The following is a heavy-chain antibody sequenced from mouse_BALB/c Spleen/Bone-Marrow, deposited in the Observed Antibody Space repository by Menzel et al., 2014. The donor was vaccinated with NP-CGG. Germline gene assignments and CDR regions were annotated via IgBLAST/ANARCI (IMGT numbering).Heavy chain of an antibody. D-gene: IGHD1-2*01. CDR3: ARGERRGITTADGCFDV. V-gene: IGHV5-12-1*01. CDR2: ISSGGGNT. J-gene: IGHJ1*01. Sequence: EEQLVESGGGLGKPGESLKLSCAASGFAFSNYDMSWVRQTPEKRLEWVAYISSGGGNTYYTDSVKGRFTISRDKARNILDLQMSSLRSEDTAMYYCARGERRGITTADGCFDVWGAGTTVTVSS. CDR1: GFAFSNYD.